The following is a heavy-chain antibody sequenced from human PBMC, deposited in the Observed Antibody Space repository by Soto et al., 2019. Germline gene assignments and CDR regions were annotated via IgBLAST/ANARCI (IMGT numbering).Heavy chain of an antibody. Sequence: TLSLTCPVSGASISSRDYYRSWIRQPPEKGLEWIGSIYYSGNTYYTPSLKSRVTISVDTSNNQFSLKLNSVTAADTAVYYCASRHSSPYF. CDR3: ASRHSSPYF. CDR1: GASISSRDYY. CDR2: IYYSGNT. J-gene: IGHJ4*01. D-gene: IGHD6-13*01. V-gene: IGHV4-30-4*01.